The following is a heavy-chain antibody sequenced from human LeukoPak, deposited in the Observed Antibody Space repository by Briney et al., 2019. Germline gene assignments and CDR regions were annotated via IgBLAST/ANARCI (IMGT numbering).Heavy chain of an antibody. D-gene: IGHD1-1*01. CDR1: GFTFSSFAM. Sequence: PGRSLRLSCAASGFTFSSFAMHWVRQPPGKGLEWIGEIYHSGSPNYNPSLKSRVTISVDKSRNHFSLNLSSVTAADTAVYYCARVNINNWHSCDYWGQGTLVTVSS. CDR3: ARVNINNWHSCDY. V-gene: IGHV4-4*02. CDR2: IYHSGSP. J-gene: IGHJ4*02.